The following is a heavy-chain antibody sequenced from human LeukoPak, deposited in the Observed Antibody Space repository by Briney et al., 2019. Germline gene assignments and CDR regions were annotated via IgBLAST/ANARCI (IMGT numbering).Heavy chain of an antibody. J-gene: IGHJ6*03. V-gene: IGHV3-72*01. CDR1: GFTFSDHY. Sequence: GGSLRLSCAASGFTFSDHYMNWVRQAPGKGLEWVGRIRNKANSYTTEYAASVKGRFTISLYLQMNSLRADDTAVYYCAKGYCTSTSCYASYYYMDVWGQGTTVTVSS. D-gene: IGHD2-2*01. CDR3: AKGYCTSTSCYASYYYMDV. CDR2: IRNKANSYTT.